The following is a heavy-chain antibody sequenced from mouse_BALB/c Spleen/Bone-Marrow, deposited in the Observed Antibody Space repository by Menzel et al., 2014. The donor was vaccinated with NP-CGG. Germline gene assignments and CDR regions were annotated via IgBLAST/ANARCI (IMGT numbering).Heavy chain of an antibody. CDR3: ARFTRDY. V-gene: IGHV1-54*01. CDR2: INPGIGDI. J-gene: IGHJ2*01. CDR1: GYAFTNYL. Sequence: QVQLKQSGDELVRPGTSVKVSCKASGYAFTNYLIEWFKQRPGQGLEWIGRINPGIGDIIYNAKFKGEATLTADKSSTTAYMQLSSLTSDDSAVYFCARFTRDYWGQGTTLTVSS.